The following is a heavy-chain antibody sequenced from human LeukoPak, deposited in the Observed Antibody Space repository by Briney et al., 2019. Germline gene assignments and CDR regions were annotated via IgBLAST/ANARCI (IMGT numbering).Heavy chain of an antibody. CDR3: ARVSDP. J-gene: IGHJ5*02. CDR2: IYYSGST. V-gene: IGHV4-39*07. CDR1: GFTFSSYA. Sequence: PGGSLRLSCAASGFTFSSYAMTWVRQPPGKGLEWIGSIYYSGSTYYNPSLKSRVTISVDTSKNQFSLKLSSVTAADTAVYYCARVSDPWGQGTLVTVSS.